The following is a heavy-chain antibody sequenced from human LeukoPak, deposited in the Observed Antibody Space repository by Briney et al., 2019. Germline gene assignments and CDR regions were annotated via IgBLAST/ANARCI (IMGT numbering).Heavy chain of an antibody. J-gene: IGHJ5*02. D-gene: IGHD3-10*01. CDR1: GGSISSSPYY. Sequence: SETLSLTCTVSGGSISSSPYYWDWIRQPPGKGLEWIGRTYTSGSTNYNPSLKSRVTMSVDTSKNQFSLKLSSVTAADTAVYYCARDPYYYGSGSYSWFDPWGQGTLVTVSS. V-gene: IGHV4-39*07. CDR3: ARDPYYYGSGSYSWFDP. CDR2: TYTSGST.